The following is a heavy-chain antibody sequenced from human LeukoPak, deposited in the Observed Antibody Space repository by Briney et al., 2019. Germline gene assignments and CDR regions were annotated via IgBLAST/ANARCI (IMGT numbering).Heavy chain of an antibody. CDR1: SYYITTGHY. Sequence: SETLSLTCTVSSYYITTGHYWGWIRQPPGKGLEWIANIHHGGSTYYNPSLKSRVTISVDTTKNQFSLKLNSVTAADTAVYYCARDSDKTAMVFKSFDYWGQGTLVTVSS. CDR3: ARDSDKTAMVFKSFDY. D-gene: IGHD5-18*01. CDR2: IHHGGST. V-gene: IGHV4-38-2*02. J-gene: IGHJ4*02.